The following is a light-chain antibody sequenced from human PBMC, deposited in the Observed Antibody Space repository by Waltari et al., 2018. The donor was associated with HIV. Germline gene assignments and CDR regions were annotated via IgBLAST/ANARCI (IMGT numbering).Light chain of an antibody. V-gene: IGKV4-1*01. J-gene: IGKJ1*01. CDR1: QSILYSANNKNY. Sequence: DIVMIQSPDSLTVSLGERATINCKSSQSILYSANNKNYLTWYQQKPGQPPKLLIYWASTLESGVPDRFSGSGPGTDFTLTISSLQAEDVAVYYCQQYYSTPWTFGQGTKVEIK. CDR3: QQYYSTPWT. CDR2: WAS.